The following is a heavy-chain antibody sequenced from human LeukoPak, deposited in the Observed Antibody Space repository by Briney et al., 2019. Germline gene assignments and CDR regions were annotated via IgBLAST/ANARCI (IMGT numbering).Heavy chain of an antibody. Sequence: SGGSLRLSCAASGFTLSNYAIHWVRQAPGRGLEWVAAISYDGNSQHYGAPVKGRFTISRDNSKNTVYLQINTLRTDDAAIYYCAKPYPTLTTSAVLDNWGQGTLVTVSS. CDR1: GFTLSNYA. CDR3: AKPYPTLTTSAVLDN. D-gene: IGHD1-1*01. CDR2: ISYDGNSQ. V-gene: IGHV3-30*18. J-gene: IGHJ4*02.